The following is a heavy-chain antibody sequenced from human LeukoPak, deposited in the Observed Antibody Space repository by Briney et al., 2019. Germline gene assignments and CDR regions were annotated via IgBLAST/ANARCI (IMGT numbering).Heavy chain of an antibody. CDR1: GITISSNH. Sequence: GGSLRLSCAASGITISSNHMTWVRQAPGKGLEWVSVIYDGGSTYYADSVKGRFTISRDNPKNTLYLQMNSLRAEDTAIYYCAKPPEVGATVGYFDYWGQGTLVTVSS. D-gene: IGHD1-26*01. V-gene: IGHV3-66*04. J-gene: IGHJ4*02. CDR3: AKPPEVGATVGYFDY. CDR2: IYDGGST.